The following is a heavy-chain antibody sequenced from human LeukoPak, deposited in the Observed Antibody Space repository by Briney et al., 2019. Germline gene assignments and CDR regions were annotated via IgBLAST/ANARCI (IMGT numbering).Heavy chain of an antibody. CDR2: IYYSGST. CDR1: GGSISSYY. CDR3: ARDRGYNWNAFDY. J-gene: IGHJ4*02. V-gene: IGHV4-59*01. D-gene: IGHD1-1*01. Sequence: SETLSLTCTVSGGSISSYYWSWIRQPPGKGLEWIGYIYYSGSTNYNPSLKSRVTISVDTSKNQFSLKLSSVTAADTAVYYCARDRGYNWNAFDYWGQGTLVTVSS.